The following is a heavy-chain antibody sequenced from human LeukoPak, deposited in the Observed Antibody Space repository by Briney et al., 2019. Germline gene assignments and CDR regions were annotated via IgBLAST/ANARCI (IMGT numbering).Heavy chain of an antibody. CDR1: GGSINSYY. Sequence: SETLSLTCTVSGGSINSYYWSWIRQPPGKGLEWIGYIYYSGSTYYNPSLKSRVSISVDTSKNQFSLKLSSVTAADTAVYYCARSDTGSGSYYDFDYWGQGTLVTVSS. J-gene: IGHJ4*02. V-gene: IGHV4-59*06. D-gene: IGHD3-10*01. CDR3: ARSDTGSGSYYDFDY. CDR2: IYYSGST.